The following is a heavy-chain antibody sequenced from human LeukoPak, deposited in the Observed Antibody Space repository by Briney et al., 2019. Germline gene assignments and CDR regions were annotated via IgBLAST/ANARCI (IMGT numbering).Heavy chain of an antibody. D-gene: IGHD5-24*01. V-gene: IGHV4-31*03. Sequence: NPSQTLSLTCTVSGDSISSGDSYWNWIRQHPGEGLELIGCIYYTGSTYYNPSLKSRITISVDTSKNQFSLKLNSVTAADTAVYYCATGRDAYKVGYWGQGTLVTVSS. CDR3: ATGRDAYKVGY. J-gene: IGHJ4*02. CDR1: GDSISSGDSY. CDR2: IYYTGST.